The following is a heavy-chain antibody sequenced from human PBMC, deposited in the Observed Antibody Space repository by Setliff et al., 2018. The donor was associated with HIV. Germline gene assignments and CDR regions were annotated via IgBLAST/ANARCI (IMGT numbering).Heavy chain of an antibody. V-gene: IGHV3-49*02. D-gene: IGHD2-15*01. CDR1: GFTFSSYP. J-gene: IGHJ4*02. Sequence: GGSLRLSCAASGFTFSSYPMNWVRQAPGKGLEWVSAIRSRPFGGTTEYAASVKGRFTISRDDSKSIAYLQMNSLKSADAAVYYCTRGMRPMVKRVPFDYWGQGTLVTVSS. CDR2: IRSRPFGGTT. CDR3: TRGMRPMVKRVPFDY.